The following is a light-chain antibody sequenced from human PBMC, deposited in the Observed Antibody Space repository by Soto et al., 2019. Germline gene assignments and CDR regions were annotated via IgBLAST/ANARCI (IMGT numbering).Light chain of an antibody. Sequence: DIQMTQSPSTLSASVGDRVTITCRASQSISHWLAWYQQKPGKAPTVLIYQASALQSGVPSRFSGSGSRTEYTLTINSLQPDDFATYYCQQYSLYSITCGGGTKVEMK. V-gene: IGKV1-5*03. CDR1: QSISHW. CDR3: QQYSLYSIT. CDR2: QAS. J-gene: IGKJ4*01.